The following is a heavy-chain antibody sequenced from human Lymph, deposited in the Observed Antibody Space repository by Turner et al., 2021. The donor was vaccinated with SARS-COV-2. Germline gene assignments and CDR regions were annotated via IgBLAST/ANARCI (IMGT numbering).Heavy chain of an antibody. CDR2: VEYIGST. CDR1: GGSITSSSYY. V-gene: IGHV4-39*01. J-gene: IGHJ2*01. D-gene: IGHD3-22*01. CDR3: ASRITMIGGTDTKNWYFDL. Sequence: QLQLQESGPGLVKPSETLSLTCTGTGGSITSSSYYWCWSRQPPGQGLEWIGNVEYIGSTYYSPSRKNRPTIYGETSKNQFSLKLSSVTAADTAVDYGASRITMIGGTDTKNWYFDLWGRGTLVTVSS.